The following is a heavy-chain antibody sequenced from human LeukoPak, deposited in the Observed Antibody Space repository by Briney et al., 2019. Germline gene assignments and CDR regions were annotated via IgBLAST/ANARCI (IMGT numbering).Heavy chain of an antibody. V-gene: IGHV1-8*01. Sequence: ASVKVSCKASGYTFTSYDISWVRQATGQGLEWMGWMNPNSGNTGYAQKFQGRVTMTRNTSISTAYMELSSLRSEDTAVYYCARREMATIHFDYWGQGTLVTVSS. CDR3: ARREMATIHFDY. CDR1: GYTFTSYD. D-gene: IGHD5-24*01. CDR2: MNPNSGNT. J-gene: IGHJ4*02.